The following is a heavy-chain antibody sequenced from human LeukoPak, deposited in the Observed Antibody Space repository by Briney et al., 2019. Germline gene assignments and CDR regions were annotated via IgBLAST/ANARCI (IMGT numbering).Heavy chain of an antibody. J-gene: IGHJ4*02. Sequence: GGSLRLSCAASGFTFSSYEMNWVRQAPGKGLEWVSYISSSGSTIYYADSVKDRFTISRDNSKSTLYLQMNSLRAEDTAVYNCAKDLGGEGGSGFPGYWGQGTLVTVSS. CDR1: GFTFSSYE. V-gene: IGHV3-48*03. D-gene: IGHD3-10*01. CDR3: AKDLGGEGGSGFPGY. CDR2: ISSSGSTI.